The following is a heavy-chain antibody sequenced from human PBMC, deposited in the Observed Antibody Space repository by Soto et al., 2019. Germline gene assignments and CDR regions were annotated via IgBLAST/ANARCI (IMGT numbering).Heavy chain of an antibody. CDR3: ARHLGKYGDWAFCF. D-gene: IGHD3-10*01. CDR1: GASISESSHY. J-gene: IGHJ1*01. CDR2: IYYTGRT. Sequence: QLLLQESVPGLVKPSETLSLTCAVSGASISESSHYWAWIRQPPGNGLEWIASIYYTGRTYYNPHLRSRLTISIDTSSDQVSQHLSSVTAADMAVYYCARHLGKYGDWAFCFWCQGTLVPVSS. V-gene: IGHV4-39*01.